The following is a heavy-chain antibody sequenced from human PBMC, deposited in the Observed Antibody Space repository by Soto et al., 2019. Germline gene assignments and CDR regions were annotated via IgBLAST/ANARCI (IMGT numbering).Heavy chain of an antibody. Sequence: QVQRVQSGAEVKKPGSSVKVSCKASGGAFNTYAISWVRQAPGQGLEWMGGVIPIFGTTNHAQKFQGRVTITADKSTSTAYIELSSLRSEDTAVYYCATPGYSSTLPHDAFDIWGQGTMVTVSS. J-gene: IGHJ3*02. CDR3: ATPGYSSTLPHDAFDI. CDR1: GGAFNTYA. CDR2: VIPIFGTT. V-gene: IGHV1-69*06. D-gene: IGHD6-13*01.